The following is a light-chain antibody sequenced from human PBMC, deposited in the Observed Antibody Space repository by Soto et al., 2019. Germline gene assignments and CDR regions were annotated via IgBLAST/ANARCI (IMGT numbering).Light chain of an antibody. CDR2: DTS. CDR3: LLHYSDSLT. J-gene: IGLJ2*01. CDR1: TGAVTSGHY. V-gene: IGLV7-46*01. Sequence: QAVVTQEPSLTVSPGGTVTLTCGSSTGAVTSGHYPYWFQQKPGQAPRTLIYDTSNQHSWTPARFSGSLLGGKAALTLSGAQPEDEADYYCLLHYSDSLTFGAGTKLTVL.